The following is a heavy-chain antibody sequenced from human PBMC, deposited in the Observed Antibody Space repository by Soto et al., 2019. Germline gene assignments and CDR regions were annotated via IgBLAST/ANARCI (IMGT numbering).Heavy chain of an antibody. CDR3: ANLPANYYGMDV. J-gene: IGHJ6*02. CDR2: INPIFGTA. CDR1: GGTFSSYA. V-gene: IGHV1-69*01. Sequence: QVQLVQSGAEVKKPGSSVKVSCKASGGTFSSYAISWVRQAPGQGLEWMGGINPIFGTANYSQKFQGRVTITADESTNTAYMELSSLRYEDTDVYYCANLPANYYGMDVWGQGTTVTVSS. D-gene: IGHD2-2*01.